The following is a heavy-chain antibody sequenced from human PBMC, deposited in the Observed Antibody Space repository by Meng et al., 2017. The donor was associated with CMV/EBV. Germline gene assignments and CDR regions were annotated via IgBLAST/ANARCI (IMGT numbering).Heavy chain of an antibody. J-gene: IGHJ6*02. Sequence: SVKVSCKASGCTFSSYAISWVRQAPGQGLEWMGGIIPIFGTANYAQKFQGRVTITTDESTSTAYMELSSLRSEDTAVYYCARSGDCSSTSCYTPYYYYGMDVWGQGTTVTVSS. CDR2: IIPIFGTA. CDR1: GCTFSSYA. D-gene: IGHD2-2*02. V-gene: IGHV1-69*05. CDR3: ARSGDCSSTSCYTPYYYYGMDV.